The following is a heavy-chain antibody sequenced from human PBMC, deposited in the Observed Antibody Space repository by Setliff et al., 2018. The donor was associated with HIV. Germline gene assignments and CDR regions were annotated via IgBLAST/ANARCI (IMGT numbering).Heavy chain of an antibody. Sequence: KTSETLSLTCTVSGGTISSHYWNWIRQSPGKGLEWIGYIYYSGSTNYNPSLKSRVTISVDTSKNQFSLKLSSVTAADTAVYYCARLRLLYYYYYMDVWGKGTTVTVSS. V-gene: IGHV4-59*11. CDR1: GGTISSHY. CDR3: ARLRLLYYYYYMDV. CDR2: IYYSGST. J-gene: IGHJ6*03.